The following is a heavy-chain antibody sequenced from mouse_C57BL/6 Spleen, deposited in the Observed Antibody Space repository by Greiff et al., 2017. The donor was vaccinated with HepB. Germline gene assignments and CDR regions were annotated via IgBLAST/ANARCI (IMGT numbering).Heavy chain of an antibody. V-gene: IGHV1-26*01. CDR3: AIYYGSSDGYFDV. CDR1: GYTFTDYY. J-gene: IGHJ1*03. D-gene: IGHD1-1*01. Sequence: VQLQQSGPELVKPGASVKISCKASGYTFTDYYMNWVKQSHGKSLEWIGDINPNNGGTSYNQKFKGKATLTVDKSSSTAYMELRSLTSEDSAVYYCAIYYGSSDGYFDVWGTGTTVTVSS. CDR2: INPNNGGT.